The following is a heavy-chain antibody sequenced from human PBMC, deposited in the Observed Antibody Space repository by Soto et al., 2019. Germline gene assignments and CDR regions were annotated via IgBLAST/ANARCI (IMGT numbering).Heavy chain of an antibody. CDR1: GGSISSGDYY. CDR3: ARAGRGYCSGGSCYSGLHGMDV. D-gene: IGHD2-15*01. J-gene: IGHJ6*02. Sequence: SETLSLTCTVSGGSISSGDYYWSWIRQPPGKGLEWIGEIYHSGSTNYNPSLKSRVTISVDRSKNQFSLKLSSVTAADTAVYYCARAGRGYCSGGSCYSGLHGMDVWGQGTTVTAP. V-gene: IGHV4-30-2*01. CDR2: IYHSGST.